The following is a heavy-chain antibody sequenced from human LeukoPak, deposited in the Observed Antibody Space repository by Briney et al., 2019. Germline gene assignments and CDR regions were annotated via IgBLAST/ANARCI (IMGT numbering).Heavy chain of an antibody. Sequence: PGGSLRLSCVGSKFSFNNYWMNWVRQAPGKGLEWVANIKPDASGKSYVDSVKGRFTISRDNAENSLYLQMSSLRAEDTATYYCTTVSGTSGGASHFWGQGTLVTVSS. D-gene: IGHD6-25*01. CDR2: IKPDASGK. CDR3: TTVSGTSGGASHF. CDR1: KFSFNNYW. J-gene: IGHJ4*02. V-gene: IGHV3-7*01.